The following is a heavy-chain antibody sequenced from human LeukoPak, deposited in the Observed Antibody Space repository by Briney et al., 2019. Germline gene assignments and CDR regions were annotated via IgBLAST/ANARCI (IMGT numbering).Heavy chain of an antibody. J-gene: IGHJ5*02. V-gene: IGHV4-34*01. CDR2: INHSGST. CDR1: GGSISSYY. Sequence: KTSETLSLTCTVSGGSISSYYWSWIRQPPGKGLEWIGEINHSGSTNYNPSLKSQVTISLDTSKNQFSLKLSSVTAADTAVYYCARVVVAATDWFDPWGLGTLVTVSS. D-gene: IGHD2-15*01. CDR3: ARVVVAATDWFDP.